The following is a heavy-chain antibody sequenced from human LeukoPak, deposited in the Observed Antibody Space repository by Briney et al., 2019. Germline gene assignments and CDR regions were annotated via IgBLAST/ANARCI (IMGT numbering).Heavy chain of an antibody. CDR2: IYPTDSET. CDR3: ASAIVEVPAADHAFDI. J-gene: IGHJ3*02. Sequence: GESLKISCKGSGFSFTSYWIAWVRQMPGKGLECMGIIYPTDSETRYSPPFQDQVTISADKSISTAYPQWKSLKASDTALYYCASAIVEVPAADHAFDIWGQGTMVIVSS. D-gene: IGHD2-2*01. CDR1: GFSFTSYW. V-gene: IGHV5-51*01.